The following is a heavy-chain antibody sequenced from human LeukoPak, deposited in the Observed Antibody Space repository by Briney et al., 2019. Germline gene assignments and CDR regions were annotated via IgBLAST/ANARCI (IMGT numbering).Heavy chain of an antibody. CDR3: AKGQLWLLDY. CDR2: IRYDGSNK. D-gene: IGHD5-18*01. V-gene: IGHV3-30*02. CDR1: GFTFSSYG. Sequence: QPGGSLRLSCAASGFTFSSYGMHWVRQAPGKGLEWVAFIRYDGSNKYYADSVKGRFTISRDNSKSTLYLQMNSLRAEDTAVYCCAKGQLWLLDYWGQGTLVTVSS. J-gene: IGHJ4*02.